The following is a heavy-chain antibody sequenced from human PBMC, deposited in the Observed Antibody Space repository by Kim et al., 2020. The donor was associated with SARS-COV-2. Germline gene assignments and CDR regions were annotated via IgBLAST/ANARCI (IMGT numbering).Heavy chain of an antibody. CDR2: IYSGGST. J-gene: IGHJ2*01. D-gene: IGHD6-6*01. CDR1: GFTVSSNY. V-gene: IGHV3-53*01. Sequence: GGSLRLSCAASGFTVSSNYMSWVRQAPGKGLEWVSVIYSGGSTYYADSVKGRFTISRDNSKNTLYLQMNSLRAEDTAVYYCARDRGSSSSYYWYFDLWGRGTLVTVSS. CDR3: ARDRGSSSSYYWYFDL.